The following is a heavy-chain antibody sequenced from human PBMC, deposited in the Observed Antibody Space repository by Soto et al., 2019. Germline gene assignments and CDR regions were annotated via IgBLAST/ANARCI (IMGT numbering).Heavy chain of an antibody. CDR1: GFTFSSYA. CDR2: ISGSGGST. J-gene: IGHJ6*02. D-gene: IGHD3-10*01. V-gene: IGHV3-23*01. CDR3: AKPRSGHSNLYYYGMDV. Sequence: GGSLRLSCAASGFTFSSYAMSWVRQAPGRGLEWVSGISGSGGSTYYADSVKGRFTISRDNSKNPLYLQMNSLRAEDTAVYYCAKPRSGHSNLYYYGMDVWGQGTTVTVSS.